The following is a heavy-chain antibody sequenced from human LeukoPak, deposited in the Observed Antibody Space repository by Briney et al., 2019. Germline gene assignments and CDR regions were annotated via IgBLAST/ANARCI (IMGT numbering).Heavy chain of an antibody. CDR2: IEHSGST. D-gene: IGHD1-14*01. V-gene: IGHV4-39*07. Sequence: PSETLSLTCTVSGGSISSSSYYWGWIRQPPGKGLEWIGEIEHSGSTNYNPSLKSRVTISVDTSKNQFSLKLSSVTAADTAVYYCARDVRNSDSWGQGTLVTVSS. CDR3: ARDVRNSDS. CDR1: GGSISSSSYY. J-gene: IGHJ4*02.